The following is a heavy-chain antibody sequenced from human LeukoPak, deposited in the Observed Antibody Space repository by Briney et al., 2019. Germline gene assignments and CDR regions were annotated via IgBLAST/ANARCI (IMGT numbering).Heavy chain of an antibody. Sequence: GGSLRLSCAGSSYKFDEYGMSWVRQAPGKGLEWVSGINWNGGSTGYAGSVKGRFTISRDNAKNSLYLEMNSLRAEDTALYYCAGGDRSGWYFDLWGRGTLVTVSS. CDR2: INWNGGST. V-gene: IGHV3-20*04. D-gene: IGHD3-22*01. CDR1: SYKFDEYG. J-gene: IGHJ2*01. CDR3: AGGDRSGWYFDL.